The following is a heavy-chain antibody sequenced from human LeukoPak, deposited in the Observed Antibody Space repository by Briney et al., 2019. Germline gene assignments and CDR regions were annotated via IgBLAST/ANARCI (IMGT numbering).Heavy chain of an antibody. D-gene: IGHD3-10*01. V-gene: IGHV4-39*01. CDR1: SVSITQTNHF. CDR2: IYYDGTT. CDR3: VRQRLWSDL. Sequence: SETLFLTRPVSSVSITQTNHFLGWIRQPPGKGLEWIGNIYYDGTTYYNPSLKSRVSISVDTSEKQFALSVSSVTAADTAVYCVRQRLWSDLWSQGTLVIVSS. J-gene: IGHJ5*02.